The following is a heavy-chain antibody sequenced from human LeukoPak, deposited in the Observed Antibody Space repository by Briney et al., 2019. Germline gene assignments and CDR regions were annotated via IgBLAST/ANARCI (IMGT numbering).Heavy chain of an antibody. CDR1: SGSISSHY. J-gene: IGHJ4*02. CDR3: ARDYSGAYDY. Sequence: SETLSLTCTVSSGSISSHYWSWIRQPPGKGLEWIGYIYHSGSTNYNPSLKSRVTISVDTSKNQFSLKLSSVTAADTAVYYCARDYSGAYDYWGQGTLVTVSS. V-gene: IGHV4-59*11. D-gene: IGHD4-17*01. CDR2: IYHSGST.